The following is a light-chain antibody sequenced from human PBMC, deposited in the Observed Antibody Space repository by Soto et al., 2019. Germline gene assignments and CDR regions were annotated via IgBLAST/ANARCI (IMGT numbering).Light chain of an antibody. V-gene: IGKV3-15*01. CDR3: QQYNNWLTWT. Sequence: EIVMTQSPATLSVSPGERATLSCRASQSVSNNLVWYQQKPGQAPRLLIYGASTRVTGIPARFSGIGSGTEFYLTISSLHSEDFAVYYCQQYNNWLTWTFGQGTKVEIK. CDR1: QSVSNN. J-gene: IGKJ1*01. CDR2: GAS.